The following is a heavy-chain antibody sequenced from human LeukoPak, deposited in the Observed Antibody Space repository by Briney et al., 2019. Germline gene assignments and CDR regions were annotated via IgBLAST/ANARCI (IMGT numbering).Heavy chain of an antibody. CDR3: ARGRRDGYPA. J-gene: IGHJ5*02. CDR1: GGSISSYY. Sequence: SETLSLTCTVSGGSISSYYWSWIRQPPGKGLEWIGYIYYSGSTNYNPSLKSRVTISVDTSKNQFSLKLSSVTAADTAVYYCARGRRDGYPAWGQGTLVTVSS. D-gene: IGHD5-24*01. CDR2: IYYSGST. V-gene: IGHV4-59*12.